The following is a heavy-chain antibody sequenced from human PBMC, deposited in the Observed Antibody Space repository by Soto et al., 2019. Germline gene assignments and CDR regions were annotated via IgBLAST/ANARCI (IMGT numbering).Heavy chain of an antibody. D-gene: IGHD5-18*01. Sequence: PGESLKISCKGSGYSFTSYWIGWVRQMPGKGLEWMGIIYPGDSDTRYSPSFQGQVTISADKSISTAYLQWSSLKASDTAMYYCARLPSRTAMVSYPYYFDYWGQGTPVTVSS. CDR2: IYPGDSDT. CDR1: GYSFTSYW. J-gene: IGHJ4*02. CDR3: ARLPSRTAMVSYPYYFDY. V-gene: IGHV5-51*01.